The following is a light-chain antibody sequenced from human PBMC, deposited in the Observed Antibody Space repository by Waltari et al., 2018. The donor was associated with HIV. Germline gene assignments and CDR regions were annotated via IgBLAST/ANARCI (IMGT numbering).Light chain of an antibody. CDR1: TSNIGTKH. J-gene: IGLJ2*01. Sequence: QSVLTQSSSASGTHGQRVTISCSDSTSNIGTKHISWYQQLPGTAPKLLIYINNQLPSGVPDRFSGSKSGTSASLAISGLQSEDDADYYCAVWDDSLNGVLFGGGTKLTVL. CDR3: AVWDDSLNGVL. CDR2: INN. V-gene: IGLV1-44*01.